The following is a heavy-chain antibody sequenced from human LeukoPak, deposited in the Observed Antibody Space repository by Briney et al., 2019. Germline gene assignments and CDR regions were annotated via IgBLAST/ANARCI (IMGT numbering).Heavy chain of an antibody. D-gene: IGHD5-12*01. CDR1: GGTFSSYA. V-gene: IGHV1-18*01. CDR3: ASGYSGYDYYFDY. Sequence: ASVKVSCKASGGTFSSYAISWVRQAPGQGLEWMGWISAYNGNTNYAQKLQGRVTMTTDTSTSTAYMELRSLRSDDTAVYYCASGYSGYDYYFDYWGQGTLVTVSS. CDR2: ISAYNGNT. J-gene: IGHJ4*02.